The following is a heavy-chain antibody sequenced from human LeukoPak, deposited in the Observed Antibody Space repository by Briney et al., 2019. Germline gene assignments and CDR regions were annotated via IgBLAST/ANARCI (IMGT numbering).Heavy chain of an antibody. V-gene: IGHV4-59*08. CDR3: ARHGTPYGEGYYFDY. D-gene: IGHD4-17*01. CDR1: GGSISSYY. CDR2: IYYSGST. J-gene: IGHJ4*02. Sequence: KPSETLSLTCTVSGGSISSYYWSWIRQPPGKGLEWIGYIYYSGSTNYNPSLKSRVTISVDTSKNQFSLKLSSVTAADTAVYYCARHGTPYGEGYYFDYWGQGTLVTVSS.